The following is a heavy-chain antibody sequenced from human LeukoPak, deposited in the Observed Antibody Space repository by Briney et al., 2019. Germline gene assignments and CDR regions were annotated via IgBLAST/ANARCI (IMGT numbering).Heavy chain of an antibody. Sequence: GXGLEWMGWINPNSGGTNYAQKFQGRVTMTRDTSISTAYMELSRLRSDDTAVYYCARDLPADYWGQGTLVTVSS. J-gene: IGHJ4*02. CDR2: INPNSGGT. V-gene: IGHV1-2*02. CDR3: ARDLPADY.